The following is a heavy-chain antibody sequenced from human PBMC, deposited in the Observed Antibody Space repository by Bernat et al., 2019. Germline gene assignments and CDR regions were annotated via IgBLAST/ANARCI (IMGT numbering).Heavy chain of an antibody. J-gene: IGHJ3*02. D-gene: IGHD3-3*01. CDR1: GYTFTGYY. V-gene: IGHV1-2*04. CDR2: INPNSGGT. CDR3: ARGSNYDFWSGYSYDAFDI. Sequence: QVQLVQSGAEVKKPGASVKVSCKASGYTFTGYYMHWVRQAPGQGLEWMGWINPNSGGTNYAQKFQGWVTMTRDTSISTAYMELSRLRSDDTAVYYCARGSNYDFWSGYSYDAFDIWGQGTMVTVSS.